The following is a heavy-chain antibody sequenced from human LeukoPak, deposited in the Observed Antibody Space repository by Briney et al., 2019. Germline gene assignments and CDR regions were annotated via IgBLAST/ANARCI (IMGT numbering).Heavy chain of an antibody. CDR3: ARTYYYDSNAFDI. J-gene: IGHJ3*02. V-gene: IGHV3-64*01. Sequence: GGSLRLSCAASGFTFSSYAMHWVRQAPGKGLEYVSAISSNGGSTYYANSVKGRFTISRDNSKNTLYLQMGSLRAEDMAVYYCARTYYYDSNAFDIWGQGTMVTASS. D-gene: IGHD3-22*01. CDR2: ISSNGGST. CDR1: GFTFSSYA.